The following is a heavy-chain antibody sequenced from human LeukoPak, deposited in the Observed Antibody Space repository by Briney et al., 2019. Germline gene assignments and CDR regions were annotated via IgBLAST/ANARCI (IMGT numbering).Heavy chain of an antibody. V-gene: IGHV1-2*02. CDR1: GYTFTSYG. J-gene: IGHJ3*02. Sequence: ASVKVSCKASGYTFTSYGISWVRQAPGRGLEWMGWINPNSGGTNYAQKFQGRVTMTRDTSISTAYMELSRLRSDDTAVYYCARVGNPGAFDIWGQGTMVTVSS. CDR2: INPNSGGT. CDR3: ARVGNPGAFDI. D-gene: IGHD1-14*01.